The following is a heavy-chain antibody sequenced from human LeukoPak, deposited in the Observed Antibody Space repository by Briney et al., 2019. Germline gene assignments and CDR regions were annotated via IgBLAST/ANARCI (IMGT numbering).Heavy chain of an antibody. CDR3: ARVRRPIAVAGNYDNWFDP. CDR2: INPNSGGT. D-gene: IGHD6-19*01. J-gene: IGHJ5*02. CDR1: GYTFTGYY. Sequence: ASVKVSCKASGYTFTGYYMHWVRQAPGQGLEWMGWINPNSGGTNYAQKFQGRVTMTRDTSISTAYMELSRLRSDDTAVYYCARVRRPIAVAGNYDNWFDPWGQGTLVTVSS. V-gene: IGHV1-2*02.